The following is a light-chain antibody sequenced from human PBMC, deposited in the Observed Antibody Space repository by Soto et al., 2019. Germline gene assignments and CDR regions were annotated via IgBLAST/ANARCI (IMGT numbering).Light chain of an antibody. V-gene: IGLV2-8*01. CDR1: NNDIGVYNY. Sequence: QSVLTQPPSASGSPGQSVTISCTGTNNDIGVYNYISWYQHRPGKAPKLIIYEVIKRPSGVPDRLSGSKYGNTASLTVSGLQAEDEADYYCSSYAGNSRYVFGTGTKVTVL. CDR3: SSYAGNSRYV. CDR2: EVI. J-gene: IGLJ1*01.